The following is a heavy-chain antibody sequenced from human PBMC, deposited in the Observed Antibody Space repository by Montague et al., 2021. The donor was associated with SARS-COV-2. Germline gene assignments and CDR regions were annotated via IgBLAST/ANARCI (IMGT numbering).Heavy chain of an antibody. Sequence: SETLSLTCAISGGSFSNYYWSWIRQPPGKGLEWIGYIYYRGSTNYNPSLKTRVTISVDTSKNQFSLKVSSVTAADTAVYYCARGFDYWGQGTLVTVSS. CDR1: GGSFSNYY. CDR3: ARGFDY. V-gene: IGHV4-59*01. J-gene: IGHJ4*02. CDR2: IYYRGST.